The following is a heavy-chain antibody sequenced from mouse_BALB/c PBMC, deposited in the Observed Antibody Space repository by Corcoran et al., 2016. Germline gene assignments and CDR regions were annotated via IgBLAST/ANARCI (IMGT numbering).Heavy chain of an antibody. CDR3: ARGRGRFAY. V-gene: IGHV14-1*02. CDR1: GFNIKDYY. CDR2: IDPENGNT. Sequence: EVQLQQSGAELVRPGALVKWSCKASGFNIKDYYMHWVKQRPEQGLEWIGWIDPENGNTIYDPKFQGKASITADTSSNTAYLQLSSLTSEDTAVYYCARGRGRFAYWGQGTLVTVSA. J-gene: IGHJ3*01.